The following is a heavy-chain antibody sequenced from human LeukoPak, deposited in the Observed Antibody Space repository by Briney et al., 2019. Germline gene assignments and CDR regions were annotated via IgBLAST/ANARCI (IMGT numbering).Heavy chain of an antibody. J-gene: IGHJ5*02. CDR2: ISSSGSTI. D-gene: IGHD2-2*01. V-gene: IGHV3-11*01. CDR1: GFTFSDYY. CDR3: ARLKGRVVPTSLDP. Sequence: PGGSLRLSCAASGFTFSDYYMSWIRQAPGKGLEWVSYISSSGSTIYYADSVGGRFTISRDNAKNSLDLQMNSLRAEDTAVYYCARLKGRVVPTSLDPWGQGTLVTVSS.